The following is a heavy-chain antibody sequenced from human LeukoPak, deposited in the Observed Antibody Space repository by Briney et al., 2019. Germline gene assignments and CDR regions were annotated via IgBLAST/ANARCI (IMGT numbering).Heavy chain of an antibody. Sequence: ASVKVSCKASGYTFTGYYTHWVRQAPGQGLEWMGWINPNSGGTNYAQKFQGRVTMTRDTSISTAYMELSRLRSDDTAVYYCARGEGTNSFSDYWGQGTLVTVSS. CDR2: INPNSGGT. CDR1: GYTFTGYY. J-gene: IGHJ4*02. D-gene: IGHD1-1*01. V-gene: IGHV1-2*02. CDR3: ARGEGTNSFSDY.